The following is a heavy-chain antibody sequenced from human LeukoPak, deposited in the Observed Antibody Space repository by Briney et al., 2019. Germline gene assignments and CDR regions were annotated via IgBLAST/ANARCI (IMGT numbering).Heavy chain of an antibody. CDR3: ARDASNWSAFDS. CDR2: INPNSGVT. V-gene: IGHV1-2*06. J-gene: IGHJ5*01. D-gene: IGHD1-20*01. Sequence: ASVKVSCKASGYTFSGYSMHWVRQAPGQGLEWMGRINPNSGVTYYAQKFQGRVTMTSDTSITTAYMELSSLTSDDTATYYCARDASNWSAFDSWGQGTLVVVSS. CDR1: GYTFSGYS.